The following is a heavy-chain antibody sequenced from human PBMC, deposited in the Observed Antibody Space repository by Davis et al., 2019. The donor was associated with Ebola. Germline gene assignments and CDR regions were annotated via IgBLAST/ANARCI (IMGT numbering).Heavy chain of an antibody. CDR2: IYWDDDE. D-gene: IGHD1-26*01. V-gene: IGHV2-5*02. Sequence: SGPTLVKPTQTLTLTCTFSGFSLSTSGVGLAWIRQSPGKALEWLALIYWDDDERYSPSLKSRLAITKDTSKNQVVLTMTNMDPVDTATYYCAHRRGGSYYFDYWGQGTLVTVSS. CDR3: AHRRGGSYYFDY. J-gene: IGHJ4*02. CDR1: GFSLSTSGVG.